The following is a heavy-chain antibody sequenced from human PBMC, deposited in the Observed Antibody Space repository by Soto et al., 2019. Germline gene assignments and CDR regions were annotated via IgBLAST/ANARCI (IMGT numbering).Heavy chain of an antibody. V-gene: IGHV4-59*08. CDR3: ARSPLITMIPYYFDL. D-gene: IGHD3-22*01. Sequence: PSETLSLTCPVSGGTISSYYWSWIRQPPGKGLEWIGYIYYSGSTYYNPSLKSRVTISVDTSKNQFSLKLSSVTAADTAVYYCARSPLITMIPYYFDLWGQGTLVTVSS. CDR2: IYYSGST. CDR1: GGTISSYY. J-gene: IGHJ1*01.